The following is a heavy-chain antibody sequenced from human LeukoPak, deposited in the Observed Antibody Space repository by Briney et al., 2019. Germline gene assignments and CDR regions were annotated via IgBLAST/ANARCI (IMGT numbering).Heavy chain of an antibody. CDR1: GYTFTGFY. CDR3: AREYSRPLETMVRGKQSRRGWFDP. D-gene: IGHD3-10*01. CDR2: INPNSGGT. V-gene: IGHV1-2*02. J-gene: IGHJ5*02. Sequence: ASVKVSCKASGYTFTGFYMHWVRQAPGQGLEWVGWINPNSGGTNFAQKFQGRVTMTRDTSISTVYMDLSRLTSDDTSVYYCAREYSRPLETMVRGKQSRRGWFDPWGQGTLVTVSS.